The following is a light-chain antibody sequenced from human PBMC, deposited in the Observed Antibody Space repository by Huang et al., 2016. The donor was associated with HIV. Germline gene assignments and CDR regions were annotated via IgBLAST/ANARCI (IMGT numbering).Light chain of an antibody. CDR2: DAS. V-gene: IGKV1-33*01. CDR3: QQYDNLPLT. CDR1: QDISNY. J-gene: IGKJ4*01. Sequence: DIQMTQSTSSLSQSVGDRVTITCQASQDISNYLNWYQQKPGKAPKLLIYDASHLESGVPSRFSGGGSGTDFTFTISSLRPEDVATYYCQQYDNLPLTFGGGTTVEIK.